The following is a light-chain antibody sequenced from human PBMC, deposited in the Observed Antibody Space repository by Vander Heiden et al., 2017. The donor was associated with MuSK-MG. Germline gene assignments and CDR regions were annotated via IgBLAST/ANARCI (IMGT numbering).Light chain of an antibody. V-gene: IGLV1-40*01. CDR3: QSYDSSLSGYV. J-gene: IGLJ1*01. Sequence: QSVLTQPPSVSGSPGQRVTISCIGSSSNIGAGYDVPWYQQLPGTAPKLLIYGNSNRPSGVPDRFSGSKSDTSASLAITGLQAEDEADYYCQSYDSSLSGYVFGTGTKVTVL. CDR2: GNS. CDR1: SSNIGAGYD.